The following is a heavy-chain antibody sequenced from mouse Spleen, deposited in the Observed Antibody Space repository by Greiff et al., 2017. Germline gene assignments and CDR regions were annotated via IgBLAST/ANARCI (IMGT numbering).Heavy chain of an antibody. Sequence: VQVVESGPGLVAPSQSLSITCTVSGFSLTSYAISWVRQPPGKGLEWLGVIWTGGGTNYNSALKSRLSISKDNSKSQVFLKMNSLQTDDTARYYCASLYDYDRAWFAYWGQGTLVTVSA. J-gene: IGHJ3*01. CDR2: IWTGGGT. V-gene: IGHV2-9-1*01. CDR3: ASLYDYDRAWFAY. D-gene: IGHD2-4*01. CDR1: GFSLTSYA.